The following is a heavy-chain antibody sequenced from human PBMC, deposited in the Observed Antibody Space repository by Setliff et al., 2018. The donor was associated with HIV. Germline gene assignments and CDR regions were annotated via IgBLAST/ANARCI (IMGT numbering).Heavy chain of an antibody. CDR3: ARDINDGGWFGP. J-gene: IGHJ5*02. V-gene: IGHV4-39*07. Sequence: SETLSLTCTVSGGSISSSSYYWGWIRQPPGKGLEWIGSIYYSGSIYYNPSLKSRVTISVDTSKNQFSLKLSSVTAADTAVYYCARDINDGGWFGPWGQGTLVTVSS. D-gene: IGHD1-1*01. CDR2: IYYSGSI. CDR1: GGSISSSSYY.